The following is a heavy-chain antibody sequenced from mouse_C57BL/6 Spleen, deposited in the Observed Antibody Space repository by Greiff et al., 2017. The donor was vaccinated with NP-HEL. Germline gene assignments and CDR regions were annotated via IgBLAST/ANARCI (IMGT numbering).Heavy chain of an antibody. J-gene: IGHJ1*03. Sequence: QVQLKQPGAELVKPGASVKVSCKASGYTFTSYWMHWVKQRPGQGLEWIGRIHPSDSDTNYNQKFKGKATLTVDKSSSTAYMQLSSLTAEDSAVYYCAIGNYYGNRYWYFDDWGTGTTVTVSS. CDR1: GYTFTSYW. V-gene: IGHV1-74*01. D-gene: IGHD1-1*01. CDR3: AIGNYYGNRYWYFDD. CDR2: IHPSDSDT.